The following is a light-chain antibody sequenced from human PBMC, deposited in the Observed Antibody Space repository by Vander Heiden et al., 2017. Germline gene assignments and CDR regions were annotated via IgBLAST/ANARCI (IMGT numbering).Light chain of an antibody. CDR3: QSYDSSHWV. CDR1: RSNIGAGYD. J-gene: IGLJ3*02. Sequence: QSVLTPPPSVSGAPGQRVTIACTGSRSNIGAGYDVHWYQQLPGTAPKLLIYGNSNRPSGVPDRFSGSKSGTSASLAITGLQAEDEADYYCQSYDSSHWVFGGGTKLTVL. CDR2: GNS. V-gene: IGLV1-40*01.